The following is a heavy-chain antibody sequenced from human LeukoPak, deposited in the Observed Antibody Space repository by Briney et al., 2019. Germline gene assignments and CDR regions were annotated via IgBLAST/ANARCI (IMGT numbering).Heavy chain of an antibody. D-gene: IGHD4-17*01. CDR3: ATYYGAYDAFDI. J-gene: IGHJ3*02. Sequence: GASVKVSCKVSGYTLTELSMHWVRQAPGKGLEWMGGFDPEDGETIYAQKFQGRVTMTEDTSTDTAYMELSSLRSEDTAVYYCATYYGAYDAFDIWGQGTMVTVSS. CDR2: FDPEDGET. V-gene: IGHV1-24*01. CDR1: GYTLTELS.